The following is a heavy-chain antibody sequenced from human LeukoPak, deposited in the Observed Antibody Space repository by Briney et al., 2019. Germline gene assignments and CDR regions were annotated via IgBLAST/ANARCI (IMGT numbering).Heavy chain of an antibody. CDR1: GGSISSGSYY. CDR2: IYTSGST. CDR3: ARARYGYFGY. V-gene: IGHV4-61*02. J-gene: IGHJ4*02. D-gene: IGHD5-18*01. Sequence: SQTLSLTCTVSGGSISSGSYYWSWIRQPAGKXXEWIGRIYTSGSTNYNPSLKSRVTLSVDTSKNQFSLKLSSVTAADTAVYYCARARYGYFGYWGQGTLVTVSS.